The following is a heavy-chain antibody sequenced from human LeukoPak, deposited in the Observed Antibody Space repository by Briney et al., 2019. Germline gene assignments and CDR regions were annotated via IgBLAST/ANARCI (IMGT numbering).Heavy chain of an antibody. Sequence: GGSLRLSCAASGFTFSSYWMSWVRQAPGKGLEWVANIKQDGSEKYYVDSVKGRFTISRDNAKNSLYLQMNSLRADDTAVYYCARGRGSWYGVYFDYWGQGTLVTVSS. J-gene: IGHJ4*02. CDR3: ARGRGSWYGVYFDY. CDR2: IKQDGSEK. D-gene: IGHD6-13*01. CDR1: GFTFSSYW. V-gene: IGHV3-7*01.